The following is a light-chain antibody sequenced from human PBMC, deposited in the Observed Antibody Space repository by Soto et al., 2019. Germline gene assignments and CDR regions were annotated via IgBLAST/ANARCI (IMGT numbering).Light chain of an antibody. Sequence: DIQMTQSPSTLSASVGDRVTITCRASQTISRWLAWYQQKPGKAPNLLINKASSLQSEVPSRFGGSGSGTEFTLTITSLQPDDFGVYYCQQYKSSSTFGQGTKVDI. V-gene: IGKV1-5*03. CDR2: KAS. CDR1: QTISRW. CDR3: QQYKSSST. J-gene: IGKJ1*01.